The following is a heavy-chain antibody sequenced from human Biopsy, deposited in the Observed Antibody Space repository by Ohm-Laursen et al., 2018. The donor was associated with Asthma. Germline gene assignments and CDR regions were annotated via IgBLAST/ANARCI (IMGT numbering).Heavy chain of an antibody. CDR2: VSWNSGSI. CDR3: VKDIRMQLWGFDS. Sequence: SLRLSCSASGFTFDDYATHWVRQAPGKGLEWVSGVSWNSGSIDYADSVKGRSTISRDNAKNSLYLQMNSLRGADTALYYCVKDIRMQLWGFDSWGQGTLVTVSS. D-gene: IGHD5-18*01. CDR1: GFTFDDYA. J-gene: IGHJ4*02. V-gene: IGHV3-9*01.